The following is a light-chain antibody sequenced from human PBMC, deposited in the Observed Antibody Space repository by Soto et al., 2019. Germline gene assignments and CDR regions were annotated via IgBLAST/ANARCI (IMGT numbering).Light chain of an antibody. Sequence: DIQLTQSPCSRSASAGDRGTITCRASRSISSYLNWYQQKPGKAPKLLIYAASSLQSGVPSRFSGSGSGTDFTLTISSLQPEDFATYYCQQSYSTLAFGGGTKVDIK. CDR2: AAS. CDR3: QQSYSTLA. CDR1: RSISSY. J-gene: IGKJ4*01. V-gene: IGKV1-39*01.